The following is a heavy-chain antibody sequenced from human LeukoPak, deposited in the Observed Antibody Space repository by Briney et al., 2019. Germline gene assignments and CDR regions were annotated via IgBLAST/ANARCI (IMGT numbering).Heavy chain of an antibody. J-gene: IGHJ4*02. D-gene: IGHD2-2*01. CDR2: ISGSGGST. CDR1: GFTFSTYV. CDR3: AQSSVLSLQADN. Sequence: AGGSLRLSCAASGFTFSTYVMSWVRQAPGKGLEWVSGISGSGGSTYYADSVKGRFTISRDNSKNTLYLQMNSLRAEDTALYYCAQSSVLSLQADNWGQGTLVTVSS. V-gene: IGHV3-23*01.